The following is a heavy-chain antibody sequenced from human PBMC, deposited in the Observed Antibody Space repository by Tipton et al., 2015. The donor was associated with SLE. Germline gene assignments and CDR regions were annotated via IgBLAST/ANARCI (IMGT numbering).Heavy chain of an antibody. V-gene: IGHV4-34*01. CDR1: GGSFSVSY. CDR3: ARDAYNGFDY. Sequence: TLSLTCAVSGGSFSVSYWSWIRQPPGKGLEWIGEINHSGSTNSNPSLKSRLPISVDTSKNPFSLRLTSVTAADTAVYYCARDAYNGFDYWGQGALVTVSS. D-gene: IGHD5-24*01. J-gene: IGHJ4*02. CDR2: INHSGST.